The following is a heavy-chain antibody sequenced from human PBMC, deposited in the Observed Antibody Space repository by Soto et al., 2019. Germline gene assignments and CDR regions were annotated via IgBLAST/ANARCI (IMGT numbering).Heavy chain of an antibody. CDR2: IKSITDGGTT. D-gene: IGHD2-2*01. V-gene: IGHV3-15*01. CDR3: TTDSADIVVVPATFGMDV. J-gene: IGHJ6*02. CDR1: GFTFSSYR. Sequence: GGSLRLSCAASGFTFSSYRMNWVRQAPGKGLEWVGRIKSITDGGTTDYAAPVKGRFTISRDDSKDTLYLQMNNLRTEDTAVYHCTTDSADIVVVPATFGMDVWGQGTTVTVSS.